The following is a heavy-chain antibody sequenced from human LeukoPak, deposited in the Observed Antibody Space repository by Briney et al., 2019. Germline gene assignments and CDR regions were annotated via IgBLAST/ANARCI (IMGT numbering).Heavy chain of an antibody. V-gene: IGHV4-34*01. CDR2: INHSGST. Sequence: SETLSLTCAVYGGSFSGYYWSWIRQPPGKGLEWIGEINHSGSTNYNPSLKSRVTISVDTSKNQFSLKLSSVTAADTAVYYCAGGWPEGYFDYWGQGTLVTVSS. CDR3: AGGWPEGYFDY. J-gene: IGHJ4*02. CDR1: GGSFSGYY. D-gene: IGHD5-24*01.